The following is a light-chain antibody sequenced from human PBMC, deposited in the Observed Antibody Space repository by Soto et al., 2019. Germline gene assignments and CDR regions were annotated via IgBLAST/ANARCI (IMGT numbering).Light chain of an antibody. CDR3: QQYGSSPRIS. V-gene: IGKV3-20*01. CDR2: GAY. J-gene: IGKJ5*01. CDR1: QSISSNS. Sequence: EMVLTQSPGTLSLSPGEIATLSCRASQSISSNSLAWYQQKPGQAPRLFIYGAYSRATGIPDRFIGSGSGTHFTLTISRLEPEDFALYYCQQYGSSPRISFGQGTRLEIK.